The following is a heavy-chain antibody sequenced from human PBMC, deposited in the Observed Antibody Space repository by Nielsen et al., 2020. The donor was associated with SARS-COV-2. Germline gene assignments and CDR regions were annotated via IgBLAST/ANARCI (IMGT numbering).Heavy chain of an antibody. D-gene: IGHD6-13*01. CDR2: INTGSTYT. Sequence: GGSLRLSCAASGFTFSDYWMSWIRQAPGKGPEWLSYINTGSTYTNYADSVKGRFTISRDNAQNSLFLQMNSLRVEDTAMYYCTKNGPRAAAGSSRPDYWGQGILVTVSS. J-gene: IGHJ4*02. CDR1: GFTFSDYW. CDR3: TKNGPRAAAGSSRPDY. V-gene: IGHV3-11*03.